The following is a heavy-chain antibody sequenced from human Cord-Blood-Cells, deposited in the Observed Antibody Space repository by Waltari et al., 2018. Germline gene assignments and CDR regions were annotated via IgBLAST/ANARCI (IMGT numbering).Heavy chain of an antibody. CDR2: INHSGST. CDR3: ARVVVLAAIDY. V-gene: IGHV4-34*01. J-gene: IGHJ4*02. Sequence: QVQLQQWGAGLLKPSETLSLTFSVDGGSFRGYYWSCMRHRPGTGVEFIGEINHSGSTNYNPSLKRRVTISVDTSKNQFSLKLSSVTAADTAVYYCARVVVLAAIDYWGQGARVTVSS. CDR1: GGSFRGYY. D-gene: IGHD2-2*01.